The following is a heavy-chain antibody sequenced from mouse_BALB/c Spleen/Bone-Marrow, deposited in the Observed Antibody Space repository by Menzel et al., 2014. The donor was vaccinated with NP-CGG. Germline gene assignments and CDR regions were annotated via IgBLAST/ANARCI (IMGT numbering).Heavy chain of an antibody. CDR2: IEPANGNT. Sequence: ELQLQQSGAELVKPGASVKLSCTASGFNIKDTYMNWVKQRPEQGLEWTGRIEPANGNTKYDPKFQGKATITTDTPSNTAYLQLSSLTSEDTAVYYCARGKGIYLGFAYWGQGTLVTVSA. D-gene: IGHD2-1*01. CDR3: ARGKGIYLGFAY. V-gene: IGHV14-3*02. J-gene: IGHJ3*01. CDR1: GFNIKDTY.